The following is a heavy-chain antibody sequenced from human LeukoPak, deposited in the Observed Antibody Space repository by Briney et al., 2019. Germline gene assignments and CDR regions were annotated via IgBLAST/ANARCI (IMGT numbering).Heavy chain of an antibody. CDR2: IRSKAYGGTT. CDR3: TRDYCSGGSCYSGFDP. V-gene: IGHV3-49*04. Sequence: GGSPRLSCTASGFTFGDYAMSWVRQAPGKGLEWVGFIRSKAYGGTTEYAASVKGRFTISRDDSKSIAYLQMNSLKTEDTAVYYCTRDYCSGGSCYSGFDPWGQGALVTVSS. J-gene: IGHJ5*02. CDR1: GFTFGDYA. D-gene: IGHD2-15*01.